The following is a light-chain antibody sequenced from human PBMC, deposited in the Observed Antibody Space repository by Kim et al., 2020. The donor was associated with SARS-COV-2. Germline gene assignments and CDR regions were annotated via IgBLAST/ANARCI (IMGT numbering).Light chain of an antibody. Sequence: GQSITLYCTGTSSDVGGYHYVSWYQQHPGKAPKLMIYDVSDRPSGVSNRFSGSKSGNTASLTISGLQAEDEAHYYCTSYTSSSTLVFGGGTQLTVL. J-gene: IGLJ2*01. CDR2: DVS. V-gene: IGLV2-14*03. CDR3: TSYTSSSTLV. CDR1: SSDVGGYHY.